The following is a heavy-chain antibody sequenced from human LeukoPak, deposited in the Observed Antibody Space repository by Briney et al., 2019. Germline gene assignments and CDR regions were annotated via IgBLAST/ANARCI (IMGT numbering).Heavy chain of an antibody. Sequence: GGSLRLSCAASGFTFSSYAMHWVRQAPGKGLEWVAVISYDGSNKYYADSVKGRFTISRDNSKNTLYLQMNSLRAEDTAVYYCARGNDFGSGYSVGYFDYWGQGTLVTVSS. J-gene: IGHJ4*02. D-gene: IGHD3-3*01. V-gene: IGHV3-30*01. CDR3: ARGNDFGSGYSVGYFDY. CDR1: GFTFSSYA. CDR2: ISYDGSNK.